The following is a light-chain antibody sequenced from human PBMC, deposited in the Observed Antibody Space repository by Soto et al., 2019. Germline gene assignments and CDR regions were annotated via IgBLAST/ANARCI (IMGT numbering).Light chain of an antibody. V-gene: IGKV1-39*01. CDR3: QQSYSTLPYT. CDR2: AAS. Sequence: DIQMTQSPSSLSASVGDRVTITCRASQSISSYLNWYQQKPGKAPKLLIYAASSLQSGVPSTFIGSGSSTDFTLTISSLQPEDFATYYCQQSYSTLPYTFGQGTKLEIK. J-gene: IGKJ2*01. CDR1: QSISSY.